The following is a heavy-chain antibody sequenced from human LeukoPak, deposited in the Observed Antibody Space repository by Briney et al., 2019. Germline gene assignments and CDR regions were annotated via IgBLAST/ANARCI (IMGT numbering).Heavy chain of an antibody. J-gene: IGHJ4*02. CDR2: IGNNGGGI. CDR1: GFTFSTYT. CDR3: ARDRAYYYDSSGYAFDY. Sequence: PGGSLRLSCAASGFTFSTYTMYWVRHPPGKRLEWVSIIGNNGGGIHYADSVKGRFTISRDNFKNALYLQMNSLRAEDTAVYYCARDRAYYYDSSGYAFDYWGQGTLVTVSS. V-gene: IGHV3-23*01. D-gene: IGHD3-22*01.